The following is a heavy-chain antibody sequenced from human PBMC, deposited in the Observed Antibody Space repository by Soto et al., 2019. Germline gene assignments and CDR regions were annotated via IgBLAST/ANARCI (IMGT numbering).Heavy chain of an antibody. CDR2: ISAYNGNT. Sequence: GASVKVSCKASGYTFTSYGISWVRQAPGQGLEWMGWISAYNGNTNYAQELQGRVTMTTDTSTSTAYMELRSLRSDDTAVYYCARDYPALATVPVDAFDIWGQGTMVTVSS. V-gene: IGHV1-18*01. D-gene: IGHD5-12*01. CDR3: ARDYPALATVPVDAFDI. J-gene: IGHJ3*02. CDR1: GYTFTSYG.